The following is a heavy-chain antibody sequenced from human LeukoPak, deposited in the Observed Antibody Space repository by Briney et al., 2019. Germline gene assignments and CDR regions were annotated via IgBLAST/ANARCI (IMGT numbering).Heavy chain of an antibody. Sequence: GGSLRPSCAASGFNFNNAWMSWVRQAPGMGLEWVGRIKSKTSGGATDYAAPVEGRFTISRDDSKNTLFLQMDSLKTEDTAFYYCTTYMAARPDNFGFWGQGTLVTVSS. CDR3: TTYMAARPDNFGF. CDR2: IKSKTSGGAT. V-gene: IGHV3-15*01. CDR1: GFNFNNAW. D-gene: IGHD6-6*01. J-gene: IGHJ4*02.